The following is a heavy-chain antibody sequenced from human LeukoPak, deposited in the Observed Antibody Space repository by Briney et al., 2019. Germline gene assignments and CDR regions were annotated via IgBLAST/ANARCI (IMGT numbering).Heavy chain of an antibody. J-gene: IGHJ4*02. D-gene: IGHD5-18*01. Sequence: GGSLRLSCEASGFTFGSHAMYWVRQAPGKGLEWVAGIFASGGSPHYADPVKGRFTISRDNSRNTVYLQINSLRAEDTAVYYCGKTTVGYSSGQKPAWPVDYWGQGTLVTVSS. CDR3: GKTTVGYSSGQKPAWPVDY. V-gene: IGHV3-23*01. CDR2: IFASGGSP. CDR1: GFTFGSHA.